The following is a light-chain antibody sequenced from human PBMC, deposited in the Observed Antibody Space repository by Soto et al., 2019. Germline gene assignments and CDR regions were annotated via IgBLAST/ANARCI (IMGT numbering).Light chain of an antibody. V-gene: IGLV2-14*01. J-gene: IGLJ1*01. CDR2: EVS. CDR1: SSDVGGYNY. Sequence: QSALTQPASVSGSPGQSITISCTGTSSDVGGYNYVSWYQQHPGKAPKHMIYEVSNRPSGVSNRFSGSKSGNTASLTISGLQAEDEADYYCSSYTSSSTLTAYVFGTGTKLTVL. CDR3: SSYTSSSTLTAYV.